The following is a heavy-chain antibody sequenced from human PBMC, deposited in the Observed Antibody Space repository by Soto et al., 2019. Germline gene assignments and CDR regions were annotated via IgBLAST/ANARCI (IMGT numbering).Heavy chain of an antibody. CDR1: GDTRTDFS. V-gene: IGHV1-3*01. D-gene: IGHD2-15*01. CDR3: ATSEGDCGGGSCYNYFYYYGMDV. Sequence: VKVSCKASGDTRTDFSMHWVRQAPGQRPEWMGWLSVGNGDTKYSQKFQGRVTITRDTSARTAYMELSNLRSEDTAVYYCATSEGDCGGGSCYNYFYYYGMDVWGQGTTVTVSS. J-gene: IGHJ6*02. CDR2: LSVGNGDT.